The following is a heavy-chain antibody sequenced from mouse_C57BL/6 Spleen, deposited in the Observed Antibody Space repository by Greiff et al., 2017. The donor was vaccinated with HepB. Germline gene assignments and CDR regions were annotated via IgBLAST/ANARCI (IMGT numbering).Heavy chain of an antibody. CDR3: ARGDSNSAWFAY. D-gene: IGHD2-5*01. V-gene: IGHV1-69*01. CDR1: GYTFTSYW. J-gene: IGHJ3*01. Sequence: QVQLQQPGAELVMPGASVKLSCKASGYTFTSYWMHWVKQRPGQGLEWIGEIDPSDSYTNYNQKFKGKSTLTVDKSSSTAYMQLSSLTSEDSAVYYCARGDSNSAWFAYWGQGTLVTVSA. CDR2: IDPSDSYT.